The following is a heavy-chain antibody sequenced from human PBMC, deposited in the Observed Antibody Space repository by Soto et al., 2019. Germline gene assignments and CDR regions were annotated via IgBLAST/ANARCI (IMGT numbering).Heavy chain of an antibody. Sequence: QMQLVESGGGVVQPGTSLRVSCAASGFTFSHYGIHWVRQAPGKGLEWVAVASYDGSNKYYADSVKGRFTISRDNSKNTLYLQMNSRRAEDTAVYYCARDRWELPRGAQLHSYYYYGMDVWGQGTTVTVSS. CDR3: ARDRWELPRGAQLHSYYYYGMDV. J-gene: IGHJ6*02. D-gene: IGHD2-15*01. V-gene: IGHV3-30*03. CDR1: GFTFSHYG. CDR2: ASYDGSNK.